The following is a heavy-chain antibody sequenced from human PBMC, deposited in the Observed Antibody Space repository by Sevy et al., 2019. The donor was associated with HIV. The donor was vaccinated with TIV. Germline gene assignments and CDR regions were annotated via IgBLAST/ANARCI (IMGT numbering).Heavy chain of an antibody. Sequence: ASVKVSCQASGYSFTGQYMHWVRQAPGQGLEWMGWINPNSGATKYAQEFQGRVTMTRDTSISTAYMEQSGLKFADTAVYYCARDRRLRQYSYGSFDFWGQGTLVTVSS. D-gene: IGHD5-18*01. CDR3: ARDRRLRQYSYGSFDF. CDR2: INPNSGAT. CDR1: GYSFTGQY. J-gene: IGHJ4*02. V-gene: IGHV1-2*02.